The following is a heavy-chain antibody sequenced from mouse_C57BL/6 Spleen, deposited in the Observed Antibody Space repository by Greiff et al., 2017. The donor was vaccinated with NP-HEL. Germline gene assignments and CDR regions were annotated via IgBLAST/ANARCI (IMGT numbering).Heavy chain of an antibody. CDR3: ARIYDGYYYAMDY. J-gene: IGHJ4*01. Sequence: EVMLVESGGGLVKPGGSLKLSCAASGFTFSDYGMHWVRQAPEKGLEWVAYISSGSSTIYYAATLKGRFTISRDNAKNTLFLQMTSLRSEDTYMYYCARIYDGYYYAMDYWGQGTSVTVSS. V-gene: IGHV5-17*01. CDR2: ISSGSSTI. CDR1: GFTFSDYG. D-gene: IGHD2-3*01.